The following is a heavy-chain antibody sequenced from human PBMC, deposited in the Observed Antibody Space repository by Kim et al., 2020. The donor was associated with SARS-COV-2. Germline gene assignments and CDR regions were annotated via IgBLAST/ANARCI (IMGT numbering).Heavy chain of an antibody. V-gene: IGHV4-39*01. CDR2: IYYSGST. J-gene: IGHJ5*02. CDR3: ARHSLRFLEWANWSDP. CDR1: GGSISSSSYY. D-gene: IGHD3-3*01. Sequence: SETLSLTCTVSGGSISSSSYYWGWIRQPPGKGLEWIGSIYYSGSTYYNPSLKSRVTISVDTSKNQFSLKLSSVTAADTAVYYCARHSLRFLEWANWSDPWGQGTLVTVSS.